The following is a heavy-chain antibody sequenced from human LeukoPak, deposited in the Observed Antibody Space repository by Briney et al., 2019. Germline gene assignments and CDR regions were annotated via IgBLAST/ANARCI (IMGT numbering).Heavy chain of an antibody. CDR3: ARCTTGRTFGSLREIKRSREIDY. CDR2: ISSSSSNI. Sequence: GGSLRLSCAASGFTFSGYGMSWVRQAPGKGLEWVSSISSSSSNIYYADSVKGRFTISRDNAKNSLYLQMNSLRVEDTAVYYCARCTTGRTFGSLREIKRSREIDYWGQGTLVTVSS. D-gene: IGHD1-1*01. J-gene: IGHJ4*02. V-gene: IGHV3-21*01. CDR1: GFTFSGYG.